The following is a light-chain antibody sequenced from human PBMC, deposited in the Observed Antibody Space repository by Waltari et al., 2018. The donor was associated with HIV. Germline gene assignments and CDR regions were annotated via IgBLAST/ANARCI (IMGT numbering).Light chain of an antibody. Sequence: QSVLTQPPSTPGTPGQRVTISCSGSSSNIGSNTVSWFQQLPGKAPKVLIYGNNQRPSGVPDRFSGSKSGTSASLAIGGLQSEDEADYYCASWDDSLNGPVFGGGTTLTVL. J-gene: IGLJ2*01. CDR1: SSNIGSNT. CDR2: GNN. CDR3: ASWDDSLNGPV. V-gene: IGLV1-44*01.